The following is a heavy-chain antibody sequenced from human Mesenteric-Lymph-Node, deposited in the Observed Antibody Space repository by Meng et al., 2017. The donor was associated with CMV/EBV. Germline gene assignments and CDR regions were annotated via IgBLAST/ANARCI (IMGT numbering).Heavy chain of an antibody. CDR2: ISSSDDYK. CDR3: ARAFSSSPGQNWFDP. CDR1: GFTFSNYN. Sequence: GESLKISCATSGFTFSNYNMNWVRQAPGKGLEWVASISSSDDYKKYSDSVRGRFTISRDDAKNSLYLQMNSLRAEDTAVYYCARAFSSSPGQNWFDPWGQGTLVTVSS. V-gene: IGHV3-21*01. J-gene: IGHJ5*02. D-gene: IGHD6-6*01.